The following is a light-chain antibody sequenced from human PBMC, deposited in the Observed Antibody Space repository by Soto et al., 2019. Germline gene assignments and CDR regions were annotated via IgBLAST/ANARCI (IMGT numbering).Light chain of an antibody. CDR1: QGMSRK. Sequence: IVMTQSPATLSVAPGERVTFSCRASQGMSRKVAWYQHKPGQAPRLLISGASTGATGIPARFSGSGSGTEFTLTISSLQSEDCAIYYCQQYHTWPITFGGGTKVEIK. CDR3: QQYHTWPIT. CDR2: GAS. V-gene: IGKV3-15*01. J-gene: IGKJ4*01.